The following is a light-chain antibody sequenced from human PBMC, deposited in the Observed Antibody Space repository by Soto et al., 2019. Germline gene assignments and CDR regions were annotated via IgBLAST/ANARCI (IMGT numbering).Light chain of an antibody. Sequence: DIQMTQSPSSLSASVGDRVTITCRASQYIASHLNWYQQKPGKAPKLLIHGASSLQSGVPSRFCGSGSGTDFTLTINSLQPEDFATYYCQQSYGSLTWTFGQGTKVEIK. CDR3: QQSYGSLTWT. CDR2: GAS. V-gene: IGKV1-39*01. CDR1: QYIASH. J-gene: IGKJ1*01.